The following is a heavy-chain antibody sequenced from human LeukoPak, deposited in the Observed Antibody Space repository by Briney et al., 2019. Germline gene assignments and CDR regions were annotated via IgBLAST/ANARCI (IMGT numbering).Heavy chain of an antibody. D-gene: IGHD6-19*01. CDR3: ARQGITVA. CDR1: GYSFTSYY. J-gene: IGHJ5*02. CDR2: IYPGDSDT. V-gene: IGHV5-51*01. Sequence: GEPLKISSKGSGYSFTSYYIGCVRQMPRKGLEWMGIIYPGDSDTRYSPSFQGQVTISSDKSISTAYLQWSSVKASDTAMYYCARQGITVAWGQGTLVTVSS.